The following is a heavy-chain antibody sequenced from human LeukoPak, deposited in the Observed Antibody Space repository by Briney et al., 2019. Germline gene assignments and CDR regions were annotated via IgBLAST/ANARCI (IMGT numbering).Heavy chain of an antibody. CDR3: AKDGEMATMPQFFDY. J-gene: IGHJ4*02. Sequence: QPGGSLVLSCAPSGFTFINNAMTWARQPPGKGLKWVSAIDSSGSSTYYADSVEGRFTISRDNSKNTMYLRMNSLRAEDTAVYYCAKDGEMATMPQFFDYWGQGNLVTVSS. D-gene: IGHD5-24*01. V-gene: IGHV3-23*01. CDR2: IDSSGSST. CDR1: GFTFINNA.